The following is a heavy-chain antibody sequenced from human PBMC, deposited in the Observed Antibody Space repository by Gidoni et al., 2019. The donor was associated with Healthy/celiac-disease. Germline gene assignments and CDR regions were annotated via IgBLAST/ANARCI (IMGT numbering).Heavy chain of an antibody. CDR2: IKSKTDGGTT. J-gene: IGHJ6*03. CDR1: GFTFSNAW. D-gene: IGHD4-4*01. Sequence: EVQLVESGGGLVKPGGSLRLSCAASGFTFSNAWMSWVRQAPGKGLDWVGRIKSKTDGGTTDYAAPVKGRFTISRDDSKNTLYLKMNSLKTEDTALYYCTPAGYSKAGYYYYYRDVWGKVTTFTVSS. CDR3: TPAGYSKAGYYYYYRDV. V-gene: IGHV3-15*01.